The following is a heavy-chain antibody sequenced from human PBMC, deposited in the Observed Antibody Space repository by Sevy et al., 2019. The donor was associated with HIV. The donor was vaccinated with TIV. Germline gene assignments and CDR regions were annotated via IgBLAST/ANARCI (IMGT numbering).Heavy chain of an antibody. CDR1: EFTFTSSA. Sequence: ASVKVSCKASEFTFTSSAVQWVRPGRGQGLEWIGWIVVGSGDTDYAQKFQGRVTITRDISTSTVYLDLSSLRSDDTAVYYCSAEDMTRFGGAFGVFEYWGQGTTVTVSS. V-gene: IGHV1-58*01. D-gene: IGHD3-16*01. J-gene: IGHJ4*03. CDR2: IVVGSGDT. CDR3: SAEDMTRFGGAFGVFEY.